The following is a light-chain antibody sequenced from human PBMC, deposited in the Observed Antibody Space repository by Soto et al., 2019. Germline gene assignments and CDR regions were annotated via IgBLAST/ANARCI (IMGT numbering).Light chain of an antibody. CDR1: SSDVGSYNL. V-gene: IGLV2-23*01. J-gene: IGLJ1*01. CDR2: EGR. Sequence: QSVLTQPASVSGSPGQSITISCTGTSSDVGSYNLVSWYQQHPGKAPKLMIYEGRKRPSGVSNRFSCSKSGNTASLTISWLQAEDESDYSCCSYAGSSTYVFGTGTKLTVL. CDR3: CSYAGSSTYV.